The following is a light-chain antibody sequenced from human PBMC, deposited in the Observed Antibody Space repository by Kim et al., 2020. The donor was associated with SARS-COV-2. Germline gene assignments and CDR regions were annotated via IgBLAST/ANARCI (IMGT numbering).Light chain of an antibody. CDR2: SNN. CDR1: SSNIGRNT. CDR3: ATWDDSLNGVE. J-gene: IGLJ2*01. Sequence: QSVLTQPPSESGTPGQRVTISCSGSSSNIGRNTVNWYQLLPGTAPKLLIYSNNQRPSRVPDRFSGSKSGTSASLAISGLQSEDEADYYCATWDDSLNGVEFGGGTQLTVL. V-gene: IGLV1-44*01.